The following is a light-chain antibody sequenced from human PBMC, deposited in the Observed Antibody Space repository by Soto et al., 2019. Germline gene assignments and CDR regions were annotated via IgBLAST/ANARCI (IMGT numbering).Light chain of an antibody. CDR3: ATWADGLSSYV. V-gene: IGLV1-44*01. CDR1: TSNIGSNT. CDR2: IND. Sequence: QSVLSQPPSASGTPGQRVTISCSGSTSNIGSNTVSWYQQLPQRAPKLLIFINDQRPSGVPDRFSGSKSGTSASLAISGLQSEDEAEYFCATWADGLSSYVFGTGTKLTVL. J-gene: IGLJ1*01.